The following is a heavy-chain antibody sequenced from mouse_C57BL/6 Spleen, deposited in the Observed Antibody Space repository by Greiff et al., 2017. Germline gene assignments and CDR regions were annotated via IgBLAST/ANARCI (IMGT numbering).Heavy chain of an antibody. J-gene: IGHJ4*01. V-gene: IGHV5-17*01. CDR3: ARRSSSYAMDY. CDR1: GFTFSDYG. CDR2: ISSGSSTI. Sequence: EVQLVESGGGLVKPGGSLKLSCAASGFTFSDYGMHWVRQAPEKGLEWVAYISSGSSTIYYADTVKGRFTISRDNAKNTLFLQMTSLRSEDTAMXYCARRSSSYAMDYWGQGTSVTVSS. D-gene: IGHD1-1*01.